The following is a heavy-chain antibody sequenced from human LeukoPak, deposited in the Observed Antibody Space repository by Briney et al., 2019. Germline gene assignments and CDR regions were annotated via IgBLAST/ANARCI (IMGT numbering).Heavy chain of an antibody. CDR1: GYTFTSYG. V-gene: IGHV1-18*01. Sequence: ASVKVSCKASGYTFTSYGISWVRQAPGQGLEWMGWISAYNGNTNYAQKLQGRVTMTTDTSTSTAYMELRSLRSDDTAVYYCARDWRMVRGVKDYGMDVWGQGTTVTVSS. J-gene: IGHJ6*02. D-gene: IGHD3-10*01. CDR3: ARDWRMVRGVKDYGMDV. CDR2: ISAYNGNT.